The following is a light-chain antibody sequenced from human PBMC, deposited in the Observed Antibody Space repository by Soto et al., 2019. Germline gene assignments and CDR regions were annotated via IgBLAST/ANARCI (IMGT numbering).Light chain of an antibody. CDR1: QSVSSN. CDR2: GAS. Sequence: EMVMTQSPATLSVSPGERATLSCRASQSVSSNLAWYQQKPGQAPRLLIYGASTRATGIPARFSGSGSGTEFTLTISSLQSEDFAVYHCQQYNNWPQTFGQGTKLEIK. J-gene: IGKJ2*01. V-gene: IGKV3D-15*01. CDR3: QQYNNWPQT.